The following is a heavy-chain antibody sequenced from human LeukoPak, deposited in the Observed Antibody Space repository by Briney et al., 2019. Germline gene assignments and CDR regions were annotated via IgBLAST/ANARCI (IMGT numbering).Heavy chain of an antibody. CDR3: ARDPSVGGFSGSELDF. CDR1: GFTFSQYF. Sequence: GGSLRLSCAGSGFTFSQYFMHWVRQARGKGLEYLSVISYNGEETYYSKSVKGRFTISRDNSKNTLYLQIGSLRPEDTAVYFCARDPSVGGFSGSELDFWGQGTLVTVSS. J-gene: IGHJ4*02. CDR2: ISYNGEET. D-gene: IGHD3-22*01. V-gene: IGHV3-64*01.